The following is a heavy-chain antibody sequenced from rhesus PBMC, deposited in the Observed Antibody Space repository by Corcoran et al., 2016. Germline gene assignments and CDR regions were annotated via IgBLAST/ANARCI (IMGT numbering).Heavy chain of an antibody. D-gene: IGHD1-1*01. CDR1: GFTFRIYG. V-gene: IGHV3-54*02. CDR3: TTFGY. Sequence: EVQLVESGGGLVQSGGSLRLSCAASGFTFRIYGMHWVRQAPGKGREGVGVISCDGSKKDYAEYVKDRFTISRDKSKNILYLQINNLKLEDTAVYYGTTFGYWGQGVLVTVSS. CDR2: ISCDGSKK. J-gene: IGHJ4*01.